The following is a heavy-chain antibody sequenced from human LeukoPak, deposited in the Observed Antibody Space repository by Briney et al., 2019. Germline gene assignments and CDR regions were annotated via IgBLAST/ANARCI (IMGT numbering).Heavy chain of an antibody. CDR2: ISGGGDNT. Sequence: GGSLRLSCSVFGFTFSNYAMHWVRQAPGKGLEWVSTISGGGDNTYYADSVRGRFTISRDNSNNTLYLQMTSLRAGDTAVYYCAKTTTDYGDYRTYWGLGTQVTVSS. V-gene: IGHV3-23*01. CDR3: AKTTTDYGDYRTY. D-gene: IGHD4-17*01. CDR1: GFTFSNYA. J-gene: IGHJ4*02.